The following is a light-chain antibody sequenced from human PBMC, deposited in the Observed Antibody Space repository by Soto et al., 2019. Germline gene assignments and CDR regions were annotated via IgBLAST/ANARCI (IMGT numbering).Light chain of an antibody. J-gene: IGLJ1*01. V-gene: IGLV2-8*01. Sequence: QSVLTQPPSASGSPGQSVTISCTGTSSDVGGYNYVSWYQQHPGKAPKLMIYEVSQRPSGVPDRFSGSKSGNTASLTVSGLQAEDDADYYCNSYAGSNNVFGTGTKVTVL. CDR1: SSDVGGYNY. CDR3: NSYAGSNNV. CDR2: EVS.